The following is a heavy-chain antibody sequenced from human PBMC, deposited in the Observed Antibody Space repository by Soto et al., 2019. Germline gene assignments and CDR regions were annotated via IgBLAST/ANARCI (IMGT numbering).Heavy chain of an antibody. CDR3: ETFSPQRPKYPNWFDP. CDR1: GYSFSSRA. D-gene: IGHD2-2*01. CDR2: IIPVFGTA. V-gene: IGHV1-69*13. Sequence: SVKVSCKASGYSFSSRAITWVRQAPGQGLEWMGGIIPVFGTASYAQKFQGRVTISADESTSTDYMEMSSLRSEDTAVYYCETFSPQRPKYPNWFDPWGQGTLVTV. J-gene: IGHJ5*02.